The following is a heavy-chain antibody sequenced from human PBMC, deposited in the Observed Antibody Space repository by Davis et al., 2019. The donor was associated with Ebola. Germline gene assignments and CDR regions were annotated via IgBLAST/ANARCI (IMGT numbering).Heavy chain of an antibody. CDR1: GGSISSSNW. J-gene: IGHJ6*02. Sequence: MPGGSLRLSCAVSGGSISSSNWWSWVRQPPGKGLEWIGEIYHSGSTNYNPSLKSRVTISVDKSKNQFSLKLSSVTAADTAVYYCARGYYYYGMDVWGQGTTVTVSS. CDR3: ARGYYYYGMDV. V-gene: IGHV4-4*02. CDR2: IYHSGST.